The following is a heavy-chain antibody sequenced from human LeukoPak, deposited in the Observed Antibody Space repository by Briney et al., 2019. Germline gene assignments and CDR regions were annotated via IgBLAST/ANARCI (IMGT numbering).Heavy chain of an antibody. J-gene: IGHJ6*03. Sequence: PSETLSLTCAVYGGSFSVYYWSWIRQPPGKGLEGIGEIKHSGSTNYNPSLNSRVTISVDPSKNQFSLKLSSVTAADTAVYYCARGLRGYSYGYYYYYMDVWGKGTTVTVSS. CDR2: IKHSGST. D-gene: IGHD5-18*01. CDR1: GGSFSVYY. V-gene: IGHV4-34*01. CDR3: ARGLRGYSYGYYYYYMDV.